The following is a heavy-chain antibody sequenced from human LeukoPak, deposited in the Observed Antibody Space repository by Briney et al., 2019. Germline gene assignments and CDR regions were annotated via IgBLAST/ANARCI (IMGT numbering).Heavy chain of an antibody. CDR2: MSGSGGST. Sequence: GGSLRLSCAASGFTFSSYAMSWVRQAPGKGLEWVSGMSGSGGSTYDADSVKGRFTISRDNSKNTLYLQMNSLRAEDTAVYYCARDWGSGFDYWGQGTLVTVSS. CDR3: ARDWGSGFDY. J-gene: IGHJ4*02. CDR1: GFTFSSYA. D-gene: IGHD3-10*01. V-gene: IGHV3-23*01.